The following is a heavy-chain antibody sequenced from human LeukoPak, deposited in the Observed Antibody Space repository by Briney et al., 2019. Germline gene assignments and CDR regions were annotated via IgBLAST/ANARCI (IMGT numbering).Heavy chain of an antibody. Sequence: ASVKFSCKASGGTFSSYAISWVRQAPGRGLEWMGRIIPILGIANYAQKFQGRVTITADKSTSTAYMELSSLRSEDTAVYYCARAPARGVFDYWGQGTLVTVSS. V-gene: IGHV1-69*04. J-gene: IGHJ4*02. CDR3: ARAPARGVFDY. D-gene: IGHD3-10*01. CDR2: IIPILGIA. CDR1: GGTFSSYA.